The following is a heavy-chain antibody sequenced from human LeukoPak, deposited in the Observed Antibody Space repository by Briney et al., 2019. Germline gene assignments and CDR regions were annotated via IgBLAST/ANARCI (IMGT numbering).Heavy chain of an antibody. CDR3: AMGRAYSSSWLSRFDP. Sequence: PSETLSLTCTVSVGSISSYYWSWIRHPAGKGLEWIGRIYTSGSTNYNPSLKSRVTMSVDTSKNQFSLKLSSVTAADTAVYYCAMGRAYSSSWLSRFDPWGQGTLVTVSS. CDR1: VGSISSYY. V-gene: IGHV4-4*07. CDR2: IYTSGST. J-gene: IGHJ5*02. D-gene: IGHD6-13*01.